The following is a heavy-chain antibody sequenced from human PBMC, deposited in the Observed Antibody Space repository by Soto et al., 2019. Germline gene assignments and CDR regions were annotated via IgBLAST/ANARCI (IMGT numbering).Heavy chain of an antibody. J-gene: IGHJ4*02. CDR2: LIPDIDIP. V-gene: IGHV1-69*04. D-gene: IGHD6-19*01. CDR3: VTEAGTYGGVDY. CDR1: GGTFSSSL. Sequence: QVQLVQSGTEVKKPGSSVKVSCKASGGTFSSSLFSWVRQAPGQRLEWLGRLIPDIDIPRYAQSFQGRVTITADKVTSTVYLELRSPRSEDTAIYYCVTEAGTYGGVDYWGQGTLVTVSS.